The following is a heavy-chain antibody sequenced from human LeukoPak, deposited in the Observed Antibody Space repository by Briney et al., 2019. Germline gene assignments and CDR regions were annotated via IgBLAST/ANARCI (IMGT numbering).Heavy chain of an antibody. CDR2: ISSSGSTI. J-gene: IGHJ3*02. CDR1: GFTFSSYE. CDR3: ARHYDSSGYYSPHAFDI. D-gene: IGHD3-22*01. Sequence: QPGGSLRLSCAASGFTFSSYEMNWVRQAPGKGLEWVSYISSSGSTIYYADSVKGRFTISRDNAKNSLYLQMNSLRAEDTAVYYCARHYDSSGYYSPHAFDIWGQGTTVTVSS. V-gene: IGHV3-48*03.